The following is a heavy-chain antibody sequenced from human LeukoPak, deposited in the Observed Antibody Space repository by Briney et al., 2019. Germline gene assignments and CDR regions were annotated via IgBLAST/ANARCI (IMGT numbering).Heavy chain of an antibody. J-gene: IGHJ4*02. CDR1: GYTLTELS. CDR3: ATGASSGYMPTFDY. V-gene: IGHV1-24*01. Sequence: GASVKVSCKVSGYTLTELSMHWVRQAPGKGLEWMGGFDPEDGETIYAQKFQSRVTMTEDTSTDTAYMELSSLRSEDTAVYYCATGASSGYMPTFDYWGQGTLVTVSS. CDR2: FDPEDGET. D-gene: IGHD3-22*01.